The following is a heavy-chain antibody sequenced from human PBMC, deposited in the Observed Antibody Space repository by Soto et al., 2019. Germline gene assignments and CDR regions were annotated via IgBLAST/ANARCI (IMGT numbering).Heavy chain of an antibody. D-gene: IGHD3-22*01. Sequence: SEILSLTCTVSGGSISSSSYYWGWIRQPPGKGLEWIGSIYYSGSTYYNPSLKSRVTISVDTSKNQFSLKLSSVTAADTAVYYCAFGGYPYYFDYWGQGTLVPVSS. CDR2: IYYSGST. J-gene: IGHJ4*02. V-gene: IGHV4-39*01. CDR1: GGSISSSSYY. CDR3: AFGGYPYYFDY.